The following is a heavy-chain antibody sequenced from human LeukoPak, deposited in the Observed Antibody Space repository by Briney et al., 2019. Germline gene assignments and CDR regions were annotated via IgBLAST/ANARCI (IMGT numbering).Heavy chain of an antibody. CDR2: IYPGDSDT. Sequence: GESLKISCKGSGYSFTNYWIGWVRQMPGKGLEWMGIIYPGDSDTRYSPSFQGQVTISVDKSISTAYLQWSSLKASDTAMYYCARRRDYSDYSDAFDIWGQGTMVTVSS. V-gene: IGHV5-51*01. D-gene: IGHD4-11*01. CDR1: GYSFTNYW. CDR3: ARRRDYSDYSDAFDI. J-gene: IGHJ3*02.